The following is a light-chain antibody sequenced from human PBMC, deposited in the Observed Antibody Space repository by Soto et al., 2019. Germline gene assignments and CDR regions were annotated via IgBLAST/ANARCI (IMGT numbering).Light chain of an antibody. CDR2: GNS. CDR3: QSYDSSLSGRV. Sequence: QSVLTQPPSVSGAPGQRVTISCTGSSSNIGAGYDVHWYQQLPGTAPKFLIYGNSNRPSGVPDRFSGSKSGTSASLAITGLQAEVEADYYCQSYDSSLSGRVFGTGTKLTVL. CDR1: SSNIGAGYD. V-gene: IGLV1-40*01. J-gene: IGLJ1*01.